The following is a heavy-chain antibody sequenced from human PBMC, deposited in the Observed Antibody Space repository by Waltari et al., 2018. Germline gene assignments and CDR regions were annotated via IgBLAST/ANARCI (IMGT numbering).Heavy chain of an antibody. Sequence: EAQLVESGGGLVKPGGSLRLSCAASGFSFSTSGMNWVRQVPGKGRGGVSSISSTTTYIYYADSVKGRFITSRDNAKNSLYLQMNSLRAEDTAVYHCAREPGEDDLLYRSKWFDPWGQGALVTVSS. D-gene: IGHD2-2*02. CDR2: ISSTTTYI. CDR1: GFSFSTSG. CDR3: AREPGEDDLLYRSKWFDP. V-gene: IGHV3-21*01. J-gene: IGHJ5*02.